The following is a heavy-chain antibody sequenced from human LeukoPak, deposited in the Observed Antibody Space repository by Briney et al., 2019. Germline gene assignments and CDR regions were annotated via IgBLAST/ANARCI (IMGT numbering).Heavy chain of an antibody. J-gene: IGHJ4*02. CDR3: ASPYYYDSSGYPLDY. CDR2: IIPILGIA. Sequence: SVTVSCMASGGTFSSYAISWVRQAPGKGLEWMGRIIPILGIANYAQKFQGRVTITADKSTSTAYMELSSLRSEDTAVYYCASPYYYDSSGYPLDYWGQGTLVTVSS. CDR1: GGTFSSYA. V-gene: IGHV1-69*04. D-gene: IGHD3-22*01.